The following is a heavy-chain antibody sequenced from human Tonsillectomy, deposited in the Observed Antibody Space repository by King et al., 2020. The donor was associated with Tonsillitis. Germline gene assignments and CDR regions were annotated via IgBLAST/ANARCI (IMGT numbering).Heavy chain of an antibody. CDR1: GGSISSYY. V-gene: IGHV4-59*01. Sequence: QLQESGPGLVKSSETLSLTCTVSGGSISSYYWSLIRQPPGKGLEGIAYIYYSGSTDCAPSLKSRVTISIDTSKNQFSLKLSSVTAADTAVYYCARVHSSTYWYFDLWGRGTLVTVSS. CDR2: IYYSGST. CDR3: ARVHSSTYWYFDL. J-gene: IGHJ2*01. D-gene: IGHD6-13*01.